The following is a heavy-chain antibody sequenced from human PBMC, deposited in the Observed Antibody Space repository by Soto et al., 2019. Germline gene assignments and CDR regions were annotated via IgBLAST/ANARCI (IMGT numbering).Heavy chain of an antibody. CDR1: GFTFSNYW. CDR3: ARLPGYSTGRTPFDF. Sequence: EVQLVESGGGLVQPGGSLRLSCAASGFTFSNYWMHWVRQAPGKGLVWVSRINSDGSTTSHADSVKGRFTISRDNAKNTLYLQMNSLRAEDTAVYYCARLPGYSTGRTPFDFWGQGTQVTVSS. J-gene: IGHJ4*02. CDR2: INSDGSTT. D-gene: IGHD6-19*01. V-gene: IGHV3-74*01.